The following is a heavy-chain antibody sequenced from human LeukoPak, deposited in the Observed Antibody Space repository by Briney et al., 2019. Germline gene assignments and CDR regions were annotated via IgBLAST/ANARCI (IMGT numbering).Heavy chain of an antibody. CDR2: IYYSGST. V-gene: IGHV4-39*01. CDR3: ARQGSAYDYVY. D-gene: IGHD5-12*01. Sequence: ETLSLTCTVSGGSISSRSYYWGWIRQPPGEGLEWIGRIYYSGSTYYNPSLKSRVTISVDTSKNQFSLKLSSVTAADTAVYYCARQGSAYDYVYWGQGTLVTVSS. CDR1: GGSISSRSYY. J-gene: IGHJ4*02.